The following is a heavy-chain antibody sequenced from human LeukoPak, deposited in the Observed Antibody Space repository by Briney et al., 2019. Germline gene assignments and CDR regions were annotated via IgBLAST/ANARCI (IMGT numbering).Heavy chain of an antibody. Sequence: ASVKVSSKASGYTFTNYGISWVRQAPGQGLECMGWLSRYNGNTNYSQKLQGRVTMTTDTSTNTAYMELRSLRSDDTAVYYCARVAPHRRLAVSGLVYFDYWGQGTLVTVSS. D-gene: IGHD3-10*01. CDR3: ARVAPHRRLAVSGLVYFDY. CDR1: GYTFTNYG. V-gene: IGHV1-18*01. J-gene: IGHJ4*02. CDR2: LSRYNGNT.